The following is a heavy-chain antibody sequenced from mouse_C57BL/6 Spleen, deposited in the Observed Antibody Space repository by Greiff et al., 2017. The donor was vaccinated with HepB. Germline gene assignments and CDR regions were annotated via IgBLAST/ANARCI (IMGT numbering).Heavy chain of an antibody. V-gene: IGHV1-81*01. CDR3: ARYGVVDYAMDY. J-gene: IGHJ4*01. CDR1: GYTFTSYG. Sequence: VQRVESGAELARPGASVKLSCKASGYTFTSYGISWVKQRTGQGLEWIGEIYPRSGNTYYNEKFKGKATLTADKSSSTAYMELRSLTSEDSAVYFCARYGVVDYAMDYWGQGTSVTVSS. CDR2: IYPRSGNT. D-gene: IGHD1-1*01.